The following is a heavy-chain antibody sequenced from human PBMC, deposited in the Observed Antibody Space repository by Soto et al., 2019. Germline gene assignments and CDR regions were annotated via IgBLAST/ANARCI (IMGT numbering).Heavy chain of an antibody. CDR3: AKGNSNYYYYGMDV. V-gene: IGHV3-23*01. D-gene: IGHD4-4*01. J-gene: IGHJ6*02. CDR1: GCTFSSYS. Sequence: VSLLVACSASGCTFSSYSMSWVRQAPGKGLEWVSAISGSGGSTYYADSVKGRFTISRDNSKNTLYLQMNSLRAEDTAVYYCAKGNSNYYYYGMDVWGQGTTVTVYS. CDR2: ISGSGGST.